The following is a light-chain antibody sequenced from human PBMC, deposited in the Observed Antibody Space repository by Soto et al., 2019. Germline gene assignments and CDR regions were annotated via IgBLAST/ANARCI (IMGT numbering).Light chain of an antibody. V-gene: IGKV1-12*02. J-gene: IGKJ4*01. Sequence: DIQMTQSPSSVSASVGDRVTITCRASQPVSSWLAWYQQKPGEAPKLLIYAISSLQTGVPSRFSGSGSGTDFTLTISSLQPEDFASYYRQEANSFTFGGGTKVEIK. CDR2: AIS. CDR3: QEANSFT. CDR1: QPVSSW.